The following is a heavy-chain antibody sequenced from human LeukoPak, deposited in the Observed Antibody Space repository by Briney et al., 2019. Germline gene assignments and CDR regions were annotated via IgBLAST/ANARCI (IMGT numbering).Heavy chain of an antibody. Sequence: SETPSLTCTASGGSISSYYWSWIRQPPGKGLEWIGYIYYSGSTNYNPSLKSRVTISVDTSKNQFSLKLSSVTAADTAVYYCARTNRRAEVGYSSGWYTPYYFDYWGQGTLVTVSS. CDR2: IYYSGST. V-gene: IGHV4-59*01. CDR3: ARTNRRAEVGYSSGWYTPYYFDY. CDR1: GGSISSYY. D-gene: IGHD6-19*01. J-gene: IGHJ4*02.